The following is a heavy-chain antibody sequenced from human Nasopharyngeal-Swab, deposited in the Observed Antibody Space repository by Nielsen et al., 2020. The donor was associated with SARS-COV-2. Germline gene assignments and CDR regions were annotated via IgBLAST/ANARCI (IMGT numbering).Heavy chain of an antibody. CDR3: ARAQLRLQYYGMDV. V-gene: IGHV3-11*01. CDR1: GFTFSDYY. D-gene: IGHD4-11*01. J-gene: IGHJ6*02. CDR2: ISSSGSTI. Sequence: GGSLRLSCAASGFTFSDYYMSWIRQAPGKGLEWVSYISSSGSTIYYADSVKGRFTISRDNAKNSLYLQMSSLRAEDTAVYYCARAQLRLQYYGMDVWGQGTTVTVSS.